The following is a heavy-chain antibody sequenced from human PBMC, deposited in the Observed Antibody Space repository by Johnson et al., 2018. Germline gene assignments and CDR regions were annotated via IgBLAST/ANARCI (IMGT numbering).Heavy chain of an antibody. CDR1: GFTFSSYG. CDR3: ARDQCSSTSCYITYYYGMDV. CDR2: IWYGGSNK. V-gene: IGHV3-33*01. J-gene: IGHJ6*02. Sequence: VQLLETGGGVVQPGRSLRLSCAASGFTFSSYGMHWARQAPGKGLEWVAVIWYGGSNKYYAESVKGRFTISRDNSKNTLYLQMNSLRAEDTAVYYCARDQCSSTSCYITYYYGMDVWGQGTTVTVSS. D-gene: IGHD2-2*02.